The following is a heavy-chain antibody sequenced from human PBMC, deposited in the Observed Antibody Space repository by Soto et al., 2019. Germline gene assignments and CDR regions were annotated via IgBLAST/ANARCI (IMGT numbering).Heavy chain of an antibody. CDR2: IYYSGSV. D-gene: IGHD3-16*01. Sequence: PSETLSLTCAVSSDSISRSHWLTWVRQSPGKGLEWLGDIYYSGSVYYNPSLRSRISISMDKSNNQFSLNLSSVTAADTAVYYCARGSFGTHYYYYHMDCWGKGTPVTVSS. J-gene: IGHJ6*03. CDR3: ARGSFGTHYYYYHMDC. V-gene: IGHV4-4*02. CDR1: SDSISRSHW.